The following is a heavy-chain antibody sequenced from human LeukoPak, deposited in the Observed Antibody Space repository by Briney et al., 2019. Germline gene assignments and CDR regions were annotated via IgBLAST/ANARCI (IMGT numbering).Heavy chain of an antibody. D-gene: IGHD7-27*01. Sequence: EASVKVSCKASGYTFTDYYIHWVRQAPGQGLEWMGRINPNSGGTNYAQNFQGKVTVTRDTSISTVYMELSGLRSDDTAVYFCVRTPPNWGADYWGQGTLVTVSS. V-gene: IGHV1-2*06. CDR2: INPNSGGT. CDR3: VRTPPNWGADY. J-gene: IGHJ4*02. CDR1: GYTFTDYY.